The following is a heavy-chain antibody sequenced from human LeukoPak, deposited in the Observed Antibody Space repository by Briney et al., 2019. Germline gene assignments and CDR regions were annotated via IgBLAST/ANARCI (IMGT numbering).Heavy chain of an antibody. V-gene: IGHV1-2*02. J-gene: IGHJ3*02. D-gene: IGHD3-16*01. CDR2: INPNRGGT. Sequence: GASVKVSCKASGYTFTGYYMHWVRQAPGQGLEWMGWINPNRGGTNYAQKFQGRVTMTRDTSISTAYMELSRLRSDDTAVYYCARGWGGGWDNAFDIWGQGTMVTVSS. CDR1: GYTFTGYY. CDR3: ARGWGGGWDNAFDI.